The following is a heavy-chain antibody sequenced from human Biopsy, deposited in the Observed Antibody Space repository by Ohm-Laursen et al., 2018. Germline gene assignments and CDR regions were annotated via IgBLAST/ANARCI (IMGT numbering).Heavy chain of an antibody. CDR3: ARRRPIDY. V-gene: IGHV3-11*01. CDR1: GFTFSDFY. Sequence: GSLRLSCAASGFTFSDFYMSWIRQAPGKGLECISYISAAGPAMFYADSVRGRFTISRDNANNLLYLQMDSLRAEDTAVYYCARRRPIDYWGQGILVTVSS. CDR2: ISAAGPAM. J-gene: IGHJ4*02.